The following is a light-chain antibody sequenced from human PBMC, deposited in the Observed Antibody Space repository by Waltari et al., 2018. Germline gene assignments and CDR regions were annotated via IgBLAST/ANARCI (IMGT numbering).Light chain of an antibody. Sequence: QPLLAQPPSVSGTPGQRVIISCSGSSANIAGNTVDWYQQVPGAAPRLLIFKNTQRQSGVPDRFFASKSGTSASLSISGLQAEDEADYYCGTWDDGVHTRLFGGGTRLTVL. V-gene: IGLV1-44*01. CDR3: GTWDDGVHTRL. CDR1: SANIAGNT. CDR2: KNT. J-gene: IGLJ2*01.